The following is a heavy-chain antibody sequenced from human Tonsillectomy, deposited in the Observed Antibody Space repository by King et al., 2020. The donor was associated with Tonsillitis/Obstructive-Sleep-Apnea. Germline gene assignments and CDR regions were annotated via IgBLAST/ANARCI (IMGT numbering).Heavy chain of an antibody. CDR3: STDWSLDPDY. D-gene: IGHD3-3*01. V-gene: IGHV3-15*01. CDR2: IKSKKDGGTT. J-gene: IGHJ4*02. CDR1: GFNFNNAW. Sequence: VQLVESGGGLVKPGGSLRLSCVASGFNFNNAWMSWVRQAPGKGLEWVGRIKSKKDGGTTDYAAPVKGRFTISRDDSINTMYLLLDSLKIEDTAGYYCSTDWSLDPDYWGQGTLVRVSS.